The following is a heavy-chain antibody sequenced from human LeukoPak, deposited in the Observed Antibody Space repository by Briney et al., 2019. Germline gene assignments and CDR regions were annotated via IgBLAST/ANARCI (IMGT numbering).Heavy chain of an antibody. CDR1: LGSISSSSYY. V-gene: IGHV4-39*01. J-gene: IGHJ5*02. Sequence: PETLSHTRTVPLGSISSSSYYWGWIRHPPGKGLEWLGSIYYSGSTYYNPSLKSRVTISVDTSKNQYSLKLSSVTAADTAVYYCASGGVDTWLRHNWFDPWGQGTLVTVSS. CDR3: ASGGVDTWLRHNWFDP. D-gene: IGHD5-12*01. CDR2: IYYSGST.